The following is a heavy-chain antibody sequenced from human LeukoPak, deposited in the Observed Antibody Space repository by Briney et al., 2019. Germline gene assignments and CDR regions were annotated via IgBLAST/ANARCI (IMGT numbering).Heavy chain of an antibody. D-gene: IGHD1-26*01. CDR3: AKDAVGATPDAFDI. Sequence: GGSLRLSCAASGFTFDDYAMHCVRQPPGKGLEWVSAINWNSGSVGYADSVKGRFTISRDNAKNSLYLQMNSLRPEDTALYYCAKDAVGATPDAFDIWGQGTMVTVSS. CDR1: GFTFDDYA. J-gene: IGHJ3*02. V-gene: IGHV3-9*01. CDR2: INWNSGSV.